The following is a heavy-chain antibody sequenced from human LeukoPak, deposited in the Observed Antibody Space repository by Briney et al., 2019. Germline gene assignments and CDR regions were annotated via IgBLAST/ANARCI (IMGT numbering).Heavy chain of an antibody. V-gene: IGHV1-46*01. J-gene: IGHJ6*03. CDR2: INPSSGST. D-gene: IGHD5-12*01. CDR3: ARGPYYIVATAYYYYMDV. Sequence: ASVKVSCKASGYTFTSYYMHWVRQAPGQGLEWMGIINPSSGSTSYAQKFQGRVTMTRDMSTSTVYMELSSLRSEDTAVYYCARGPYYIVATAYYYYMDVWGKGTTVTVSS. CDR1: GYTFTSYY.